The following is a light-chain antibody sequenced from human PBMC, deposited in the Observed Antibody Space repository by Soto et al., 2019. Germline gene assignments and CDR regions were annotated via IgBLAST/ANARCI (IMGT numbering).Light chain of an antibody. CDR3: QQRNSGQKT. CDR2: AAS. CDR1: QGIGSY. V-gene: IGKV1-9*01. Sequence: IQLTQSPSSLSASVGDRVTITCRASQGIGSYLAWYQQKPGKAPKLLIYAASTLQSGVPSRFSGSGSGTGFTLTISNRQPEDVATYFCQQRNSGQKTFGQGTKVEIK. J-gene: IGKJ1*01.